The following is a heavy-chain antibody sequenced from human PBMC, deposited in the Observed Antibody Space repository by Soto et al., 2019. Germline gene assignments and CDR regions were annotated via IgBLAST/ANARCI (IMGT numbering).Heavy chain of an antibody. Sequence: SETLSLTCAVSGGSISSRSSYWGWIRQPPGKGLEWIGSINYSGSTYYNPSLKSRITISVDTSKNQFSLKLSSVTAADTAVYFCAKTGFWSDYRVADYWGQGTLVTVSS. CDR3: AKTGFWSDYRVADY. D-gene: IGHD3-3*01. CDR1: GGSISSRSSY. J-gene: IGHJ4*02. V-gene: IGHV4-39*01. CDR2: INYSGST.